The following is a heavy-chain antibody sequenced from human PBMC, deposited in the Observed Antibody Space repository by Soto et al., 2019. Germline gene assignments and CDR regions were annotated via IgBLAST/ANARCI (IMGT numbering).Heavy chain of an antibody. Sequence: QVQLVESGGGVVQPGRSLRLSCAASGFTFSSYGMHWVRQAPGKGLEWVAVISYDGSNKYYADSVKGRFTISRDNSKNTLYLQMNSLRAEDTAVYYCARDEGSTYDFWSGYYEGYWGQGTLVTVSS. D-gene: IGHD3-3*01. V-gene: IGHV3-30*03. CDR1: GFTFSSYG. CDR2: ISYDGSNK. J-gene: IGHJ4*02. CDR3: ARDEGSTYDFWSGYYEGY.